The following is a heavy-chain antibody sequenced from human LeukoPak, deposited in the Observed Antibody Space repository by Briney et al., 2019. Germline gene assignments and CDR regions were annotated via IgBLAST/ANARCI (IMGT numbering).Heavy chain of an antibody. Sequence: GGSLRLSCAASGFTFSSYAMSWVRQAPGKGLEWVSAISGSGGSTYYADSVKGRFTISRDNSKNTLYLQMNSLRAEDTAVNYCAKGGSGWYGEGFDYWGQGTLVTVSS. CDR1: GFTFSSYA. D-gene: IGHD6-19*01. CDR2: ISGSGGST. V-gene: IGHV3-23*01. CDR3: AKGGSGWYGEGFDY. J-gene: IGHJ4*02.